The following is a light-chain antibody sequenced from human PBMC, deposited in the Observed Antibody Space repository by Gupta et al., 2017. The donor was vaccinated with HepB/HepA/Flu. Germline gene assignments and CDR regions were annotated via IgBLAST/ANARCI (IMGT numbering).Light chain of an antibody. CDR2: KAS. V-gene: IGKV1-5*03. CDR1: QIISSW. CDR3: QQYNSFSWT. Sequence: DIQITQSPSTLSASAGDRVTLPFRASQIISSWLAWYQQKPGKAPKLLIYKASSLESRVPSRFSSSGSGTEFTLTSSSLQPDDFATYYYQQYNSFSWTFGQGTKVEIK. J-gene: IGKJ1*01.